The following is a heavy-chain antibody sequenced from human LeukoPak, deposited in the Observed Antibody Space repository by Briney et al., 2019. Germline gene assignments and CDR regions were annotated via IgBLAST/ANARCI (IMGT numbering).Heavy chain of an antibody. D-gene: IGHD4-17*01. J-gene: IGHJ4*02. CDR2: ITLSSNYI. CDR1: GFTFSYYS. V-gene: IGHV3-21*01. CDR3: ARWADYGDNFDY. Sequence: GWSLRVSCAASGFTFSYYSMHWVRQAPGKGLEWVASITLSSNYISYADSLKGQVTISRDNAKNSLYLQMSSLRAEDTAVYYCARWADYGDNFDYWGQGSVVIVSS.